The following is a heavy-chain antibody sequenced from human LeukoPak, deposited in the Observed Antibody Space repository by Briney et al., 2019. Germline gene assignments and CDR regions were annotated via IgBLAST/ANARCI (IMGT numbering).Heavy chain of an antibody. D-gene: IGHD4-17*01. V-gene: IGHV3-53*01. Sequence: PGGSLRLSCAASGLTVSSNYLSWVRQAPGKGLEWVSIIYYSGSTYYADSVKGRFTISRDNSKNTLYLQMNSLRAEDTAIYYCAKDDYGVLDYWGQGTLVTVSS. CDR3: AKDDYGVLDY. J-gene: IGHJ4*02. CDR2: IYYSGST. CDR1: GLTVSSNY.